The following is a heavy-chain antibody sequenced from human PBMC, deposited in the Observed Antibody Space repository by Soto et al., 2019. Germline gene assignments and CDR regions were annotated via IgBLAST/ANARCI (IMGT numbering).Heavy chain of an antibody. V-gene: IGHV1-18*01. CDR3: ARDLPPVDY. CDR2: ISAYHGNT. Sequence: QIQLVQSGAEVKKPGASVKVSCKASGYSFSSYHITWVRQAPGQGLEWMGWISAYHGNTNYAQNLQGRVTMTTDPPTSTAYMELRSLRSDDTAVYYCARDLPPVDYWGQGTRVTVSS. CDR1: GYSFSSYH. J-gene: IGHJ4*02.